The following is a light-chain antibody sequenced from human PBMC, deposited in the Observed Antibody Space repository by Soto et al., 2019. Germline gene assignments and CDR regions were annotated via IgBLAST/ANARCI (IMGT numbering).Light chain of an antibody. Sequence: EIVMTQSPATLSVSPGERATLSCRASQSVGGNLAWYQQKPGQAPRLLIYGASTRATGIPDWFSGSGSGTEFTLTISSLQSEDFAVYYCQQDNNWPLTFGGGTKVEIK. V-gene: IGKV3-15*01. CDR3: QQDNNWPLT. J-gene: IGKJ4*01. CDR1: QSVGGN. CDR2: GAS.